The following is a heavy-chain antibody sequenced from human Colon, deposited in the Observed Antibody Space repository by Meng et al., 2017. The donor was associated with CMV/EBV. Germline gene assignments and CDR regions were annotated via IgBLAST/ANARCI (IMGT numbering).Heavy chain of an antibody. CDR3: VKGAWHDC. CDR1: GSTFNTFD. V-gene: IGHV3-23*01. Sequence: GGSLRLSCAASGSTFNTFDMTWVRQAPGEGLEWVSGLLGRTNNAYYAESVKGRFTISRDNSKNTLYLQMSSLRVEDTAIYYCVKGAWHDCWGQGTLVT. J-gene: IGHJ4*02. CDR2: LLGRTNNA. D-gene: IGHD5-12*01.